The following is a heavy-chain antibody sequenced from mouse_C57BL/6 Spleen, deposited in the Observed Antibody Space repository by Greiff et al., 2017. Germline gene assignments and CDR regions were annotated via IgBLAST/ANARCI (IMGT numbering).Heavy chain of an antibody. CDR3: ARSITTVVAHWYFDV. CDR1: GYTFTSYW. Sequence: QVQLQQPGTELGVPGASVKLSCKASGYTFTSYWMHWVKQRPGQGLEWIGNINPSNGGTNYNEKFKSKATLTVDKSSSTAYMQLSSLTSADSAVYYCARSITTVVAHWYFDVWGTGTTVTVSS. CDR2: INPSNGGT. D-gene: IGHD1-1*01. J-gene: IGHJ1*03. V-gene: IGHV1-53*01.